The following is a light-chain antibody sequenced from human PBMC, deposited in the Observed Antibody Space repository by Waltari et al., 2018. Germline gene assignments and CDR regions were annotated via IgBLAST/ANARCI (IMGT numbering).Light chain of an antibody. CDR1: RSVSDW. CDR3: QQYTNYPLT. CDR2: QAS. Sequence: DIQMTQYPSTLSASVGARVTITCRARRSVSDWVAWYQQKPGKAPKPLIYQASNLESGVPSSFSGSGSGTEFTLTISSVQPDDFATYYCQQYTNYPLTFGGGTRVEI. J-gene: IGKJ4*01. V-gene: IGKV1-5*03.